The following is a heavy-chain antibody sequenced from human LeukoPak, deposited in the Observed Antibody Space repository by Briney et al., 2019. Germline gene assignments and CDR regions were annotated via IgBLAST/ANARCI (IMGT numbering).Heavy chain of an antibody. D-gene: IGHD1-26*01. J-gene: IGHJ3*02. Sequence: KGGESLKISCKGAGYSFTTYWIGWVRQMPGKGLEWMWIIYPGDSDTRYSPSFQGQVTISADKSISTAYLQWSSLKASDTAIYYCARPGIVGATSAFDIWGQGKMVTVSS. CDR1: GYSFTTYW. CDR2: IYPGDSDT. CDR3: ARPGIVGATSAFDI. V-gene: IGHV5-51*01.